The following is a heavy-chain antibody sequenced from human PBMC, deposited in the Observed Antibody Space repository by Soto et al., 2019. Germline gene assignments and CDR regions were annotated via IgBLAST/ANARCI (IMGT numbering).Heavy chain of an antibody. Sequence: ASVKVSCKASGYTFTSYGISWVRQAPGQGLEWMGRISAYNGNTNYAQKLQGRVTMTTDTSTSTAYMELRSLRSDDTAVYYCASGPDYYYDSCFFYCFGDCGDVHPVTACSASDLPASVKVSCKASGYTFTGYYMHW. J-gene: IGHJ1*01. D-gene: IGHD3-22*01. CDR1: GYTFTSYG. V-gene: IGHV1-18*01. CDR3: ASGPDYYYDSCFFYCFGDCGDVHPVTACSASDLPASVKVSCKASGYTFTGYYMH. CDR2: ISAYNGNT.